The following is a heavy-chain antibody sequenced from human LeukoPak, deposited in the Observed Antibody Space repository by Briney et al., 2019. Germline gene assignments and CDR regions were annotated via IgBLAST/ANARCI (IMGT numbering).Heavy chain of an antibody. CDR2: ISSSSSYI. J-gene: IGHJ4*02. CDR1: GFTFSSYA. Sequence: PGGSLRLSCAASGFTFSSYAMSWVRQAPGKGLEWVSSISSSSSYIYYADSVKGRFTISRDNAKNSLYLQMNSLRAEDTAVYYCARAYDFWSGPIDYWGQGTLVTVSS. V-gene: IGHV3-21*01. D-gene: IGHD3-3*01. CDR3: ARAYDFWSGPIDY.